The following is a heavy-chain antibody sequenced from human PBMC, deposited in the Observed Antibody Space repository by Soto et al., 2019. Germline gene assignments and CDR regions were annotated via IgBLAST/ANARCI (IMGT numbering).Heavy chain of an antibody. D-gene: IGHD2-8*01. CDR2: IIPIFGTA. CDR3: ARTIYCTNGVCYTGYGTDV. V-gene: IGHV1-69*13. CDR1: GGTFSSYA. Sequence: SVKVSCKASGGTFSSYAISWVRQAPGQGLEWMGGIIPIFGTANYAQKFQGRVTITADESTSTAYMELSSLRSEDTAVYYCARTIYCTNGVCYTGYGTDVCGQGTTVTASS. J-gene: IGHJ6*02.